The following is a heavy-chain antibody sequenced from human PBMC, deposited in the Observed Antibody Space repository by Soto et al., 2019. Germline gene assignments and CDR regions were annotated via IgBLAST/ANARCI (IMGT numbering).Heavy chain of an antibody. Sequence: QVQLAQSGAEVKKPGSSVKVSCKASGGSFSSYAITWVRQAPGQGLEWMGGIIPISDTAHYAQNFQGRVTMTANKSTTTAYMELSSMRSEDTALYDCATIVGGFLEYWGQGTQVTVST. D-gene: IGHD1-26*01. CDR1: GGSFSSYA. CDR2: IIPISDTA. J-gene: IGHJ4*02. CDR3: ATIVGGFLEY. V-gene: IGHV1-69*06.